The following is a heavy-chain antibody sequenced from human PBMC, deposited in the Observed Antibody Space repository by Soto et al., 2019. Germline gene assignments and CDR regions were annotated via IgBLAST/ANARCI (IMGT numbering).Heavy chain of an antibody. D-gene: IGHD3-3*01. V-gene: IGHV3-23*01. J-gene: IGHJ4*02. CDR2: ISGGIGST. CDR3: ARDFAYFDS. CDR1: GFSFGTYA. Sequence: GGSLRLSCVASGFSFGTYAMTWVRQVPGKGLEWVSTISGGIGSTFYADSVKGRFTISRDISKKMLFLHMNGLGGEDTGTYFCARDFAYFDSWGQGTLVTVSS.